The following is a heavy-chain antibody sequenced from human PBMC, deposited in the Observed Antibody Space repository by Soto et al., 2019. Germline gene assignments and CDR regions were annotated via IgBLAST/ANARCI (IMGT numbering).Heavy chain of an antibody. V-gene: IGHV1-8*01. CDR1: GYSFTRHD. Sequence: QVQLVQSGAEVRKPGASVRVSCKATGYSFTRHDINWLRQAAGQGLEWMGWMNPNSGNAVYAQKFQSRVTMTSNTSISTAYIEVTSLKSEDTAVYFCARGAYNDYSHWFDPWGQGTLVTVSS. CDR3: ARGAYNDYSHWFDP. J-gene: IGHJ5*02. D-gene: IGHD4-4*01. CDR2: MNPNSGNA.